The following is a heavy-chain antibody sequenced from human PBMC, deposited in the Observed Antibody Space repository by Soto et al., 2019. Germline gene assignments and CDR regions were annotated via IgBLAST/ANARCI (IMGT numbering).Heavy chain of an antibody. D-gene: IGHD3-10*01. CDR2: IIPIFGTA. V-gene: IGHV1-69*06. J-gene: IGHJ6*02. Sequence: SVKVSCKASGGTFSSYAISWVRQAPGQGLEWMGGIIPIFGTANYAQKFQGRVTITADKSTSTAYMELSSLRSEDTAVYYCARRFGELSSEYYYYGMDVWGQGTTVTVSS. CDR1: GGTFSSYA. CDR3: ARRFGELSSEYYYYGMDV.